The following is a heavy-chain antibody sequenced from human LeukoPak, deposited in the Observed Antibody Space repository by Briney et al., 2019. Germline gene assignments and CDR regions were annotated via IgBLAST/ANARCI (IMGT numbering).Heavy chain of an antibody. J-gene: IGHJ5*02. CDR1: GGSISSGGYS. V-gene: IGHV4-30-2*01. CDR3: ARSSNWFDP. Sequence: SQTLSLTCAVSGGSISSGGYSWSWIRQPPGKGLEWIGYIYHSGSTYYNPSLKSRVTISVDRSKNQFSLKLSSVTAADTAVYYCARSSNWFDPWGQGTLVTVSS. CDR2: IYHSGST.